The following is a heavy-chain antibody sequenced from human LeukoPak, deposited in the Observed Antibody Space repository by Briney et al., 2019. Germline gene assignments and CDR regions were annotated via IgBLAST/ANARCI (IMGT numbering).Heavy chain of an antibody. J-gene: IGHJ4*02. CDR2: IKEDGSEI. CDR1: GFTFASYW. D-gene: IGHD2-2*01. CDR3: ARNWAQLDY. V-gene: IGHV3-7*01. Sequence: PGGSLRLSCAASGFTFASYWMNWVRQAPGKGLEWVANIKEDGSEIYYVDSVKGRFTISRDNAKNSLSLQMNSLRVEDTPVYYFARNWAQLDYWGQGTLVTVSS.